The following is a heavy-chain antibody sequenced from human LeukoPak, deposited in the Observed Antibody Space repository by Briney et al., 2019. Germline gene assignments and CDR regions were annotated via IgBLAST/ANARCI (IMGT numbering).Heavy chain of an antibody. CDR1: GGSISSYY. Sequence: SETLSLTCTVSGGSISSYYWSWIRQPPGKGLEWIGYIYYSGSTNYNPSLKSRVTISVDTSKTQFSLKLSSVTAADTAVYYCARSSYYYGADAFDIWGQGTMVTVSS. J-gene: IGHJ3*02. CDR3: ARSSYYYGADAFDI. D-gene: IGHD3-10*01. V-gene: IGHV4-59*01. CDR2: IYYSGST.